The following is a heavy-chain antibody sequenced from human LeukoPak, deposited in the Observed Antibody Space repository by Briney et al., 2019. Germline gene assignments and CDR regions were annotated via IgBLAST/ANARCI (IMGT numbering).Heavy chain of an antibody. CDR1: GFTFSKYG. CDR3: AKGGRDNYGDYIDH. CDR2: ISYDGGNK. J-gene: IGHJ4*02. D-gene: IGHD4-17*01. Sequence: PGRSLRLSCAASGFTFSKYGMHWVRQAPGKGLEWVAAISYDGGNKYYADSVKGRSTISRDNSKNTLTVYLQLNSLRAEDTAVYYCAKGGRDNYGDYIDHWGQGTLVTVSS. V-gene: IGHV3-30*18.